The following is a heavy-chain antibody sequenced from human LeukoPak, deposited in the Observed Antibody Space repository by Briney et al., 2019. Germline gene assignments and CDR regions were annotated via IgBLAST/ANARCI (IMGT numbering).Heavy chain of an antibody. CDR1: GGSFSGYY. V-gene: IGHV4-31*11. CDR2: IYYSGST. Sequence: EPSETLSLTCAVYGGSFSGYYWSWIRQHPGKGLEWIGYIYYSGSTYYNPSLKSRVTISVDTSKNQFSLKLSSVTAANTAVYYCASSFLVPFFDYWGQGTLVTVSS. J-gene: IGHJ4*02. CDR3: ASSFLVPFFDY. D-gene: IGHD1-26*01.